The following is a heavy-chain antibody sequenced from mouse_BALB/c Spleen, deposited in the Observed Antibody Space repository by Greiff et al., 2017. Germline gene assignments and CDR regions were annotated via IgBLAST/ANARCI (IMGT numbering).Heavy chain of an antibody. D-gene: IGHD2-1*01. J-gene: IGHJ3*01. Sequence: VQLVESGAELAKPGASVKMSCKASGYTFTSYWMHWVKQRPGQGLEWIGYINPSTGYTEYNQKFKDKATLTADKSSSTAYMQLSSLTSEDSAVYYCARRSAKLPFAYWGQGTLVTVSA. CDR3: ARRSAKLPFAY. V-gene: IGHV1-7*01. CDR1: GYTFTSYW. CDR2: INPSTGYT.